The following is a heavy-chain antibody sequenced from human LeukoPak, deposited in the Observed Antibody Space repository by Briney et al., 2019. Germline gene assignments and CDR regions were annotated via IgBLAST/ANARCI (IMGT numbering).Heavy chain of an antibody. CDR2: IYYSGST. D-gene: IGHD4/OR15-4a*01. Sequence: SETLSLTCTVSGGSISSYYWSWIRQPPGKGLEWTGYIYYSGSTNYNPSLKSRVTISVDTSKNQFSLKLSSVTAADAAVYYCAKIGANVGFWGQGTLVTVSS. J-gene: IGHJ4*02. CDR3: AKIGANVGF. V-gene: IGHV4-59*01. CDR1: GGSISSYY.